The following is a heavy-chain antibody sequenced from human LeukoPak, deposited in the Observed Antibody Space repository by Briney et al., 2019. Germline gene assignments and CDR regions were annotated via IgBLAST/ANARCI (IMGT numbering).Heavy chain of an antibody. V-gene: IGHV1-2*02. D-gene: IGHD3-10*01. J-gene: IGHJ3*02. CDR3: ARNLWFGESSDAFDM. Sequence: ASVKVSCKASGYSFTGHYMHWVRQAPGQGLEWMGWINPKSGGTNYAQKFQGRVTTTRDTSISTAYMDMSSLRSDDTAVYYCARNLWFGESSDAFDMWGQGTMVTVSS. CDR2: INPKSGGT. CDR1: GYSFTGHY.